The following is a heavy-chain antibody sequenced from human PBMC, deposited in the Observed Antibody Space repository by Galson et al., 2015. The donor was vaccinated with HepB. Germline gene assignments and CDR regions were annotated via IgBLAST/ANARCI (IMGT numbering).Heavy chain of an antibody. D-gene: IGHD3-22*01. J-gene: IGHJ3*02. CDR3: ARILAKYYYDSSGYYYAHPDDAFDI. CDR2: INPNSGGT. V-gene: IGHV1-2*06. Sequence: SVKVSCKASGYTFTGYYMHRVRQAPGQGLEWMGRINPNSGGTNYAQKFQGRVTMTRDTSISTAYMELSRLRSDDTAVYYCARILAKYYYDSSGYYYAHPDDAFDIWGQGTMVTVSS. CDR1: GYTFTGYY.